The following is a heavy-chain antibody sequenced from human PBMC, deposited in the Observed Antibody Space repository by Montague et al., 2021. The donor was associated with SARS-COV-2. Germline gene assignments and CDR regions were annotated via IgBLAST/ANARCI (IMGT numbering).Heavy chain of an antibody. CDR1: GGSISNGYYT. CDR3: ARGGADFGDYGWLDP. D-gene: IGHD4-17*01. Sequence: TLSLTCRVSGGSISNGYYTWSWIRQPPGKGLVWFGYIIPGGSTYYNASLQSRVTISIDNSKNQLSLRLTSITAADTAVYFCARGGADFGDYGWLDPWGQGILVTVS. V-gene: IGHV4-30-2*01. CDR2: IIPGGST. J-gene: IGHJ5*02.